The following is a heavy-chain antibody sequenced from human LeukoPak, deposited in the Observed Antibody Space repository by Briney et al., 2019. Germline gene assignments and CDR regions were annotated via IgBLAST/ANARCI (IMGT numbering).Heavy chain of an antibody. CDR3: ARPPLSRGHAFDI. D-gene: IGHD3-10*01. J-gene: IGHJ3*02. CDR2: IYPGDSDT. CDR1: GYSFTSYW. V-gene: IGHV5-51*01. Sequence: GESLKIPCKGSGYSFTSYWIGWVRQMPGKGLERMGIIYPGDSDTRYSPSFQGQVTISADKSISTAYLQWSSLKASDTAMYYCARPPLSRGHAFDIWGQGTMVTVSS.